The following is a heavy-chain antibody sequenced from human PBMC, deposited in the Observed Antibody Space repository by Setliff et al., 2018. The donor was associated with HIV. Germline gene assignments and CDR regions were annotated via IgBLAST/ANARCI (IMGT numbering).Heavy chain of an antibody. J-gene: IGHJ4*02. Sequence: GASVKVSCKPSGYTFTSYGVTWVRQVPGQGLEWVGWISTYNGNTNYAQKFQGRVTMTTDTSTSAAYLELRSLRSDDTAVYYCARVGGPYYDLLTGYYGAVDYWGQGTLVTVSS. CDR3: ARVGGPYYDLLTGYYGAVDY. D-gene: IGHD3-9*01. CDR2: ISTYNGNT. V-gene: IGHV1-18*01. CDR1: GYTFTSYG.